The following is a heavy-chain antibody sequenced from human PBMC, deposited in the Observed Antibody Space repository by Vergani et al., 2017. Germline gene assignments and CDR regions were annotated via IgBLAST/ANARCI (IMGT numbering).Heavy chain of an antibody. D-gene: IGHD2-2*01. CDR1: GGSISSYY. Sequence: QVQLQESGPGLVKPSETLSLTCTVSGGSISSYYWSWIRQPAGKGLEWIGRIYTSGSTNYNPSLKSRVTMSVDTPKNQFSLKLSSVTAADTAVYYCARDYCSSTSCFLDYWGQGTLVTVSS. V-gene: IGHV4-4*07. J-gene: IGHJ4*02. CDR2: IYTSGST. CDR3: ARDYCSSTSCFLDY.